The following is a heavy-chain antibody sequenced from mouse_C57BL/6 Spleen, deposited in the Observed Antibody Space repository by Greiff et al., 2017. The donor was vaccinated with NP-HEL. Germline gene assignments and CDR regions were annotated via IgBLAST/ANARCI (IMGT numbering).Heavy chain of an antibody. CDR3: TTSITTVVAPGFAY. D-gene: IGHD1-1*01. CDR2: IDPENGDT. Sequence: VQLQQSGAELVRPGASVKLSCTASGFNIKDDYMHWVKQRPEQGLEWIGWIDPENGDTEYASKFQGKATITADTSSNTAYLQLSSLTSEDTAVYYCTTSITTVVAPGFAYWGQGTLVTVSA. CDR1: GFNIKDDY. V-gene: IGHV14-4*01. J-gene: IGHJ3*01.